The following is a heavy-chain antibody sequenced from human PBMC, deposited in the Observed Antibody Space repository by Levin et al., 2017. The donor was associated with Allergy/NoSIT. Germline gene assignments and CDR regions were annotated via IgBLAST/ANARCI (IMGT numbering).Heavy chain of an antibody. J-gene: IGHJ4*02. D-gene: IGHD6-25*01. CDR2: INPSGST. CDR1: GGSFSGYY. V-gene: IGHV4-34*01. Sequence: PGGSLRLSCAVYGGSFSGYYWSWIRQPPGKGLEWIGEINPSGSTNYNPSLKSRLTISVDTSKNHFSLNLSSVTATDTAVYYCSRGLRSGSWGQGTLVTVSS. CDR3: SRGLRSGS.